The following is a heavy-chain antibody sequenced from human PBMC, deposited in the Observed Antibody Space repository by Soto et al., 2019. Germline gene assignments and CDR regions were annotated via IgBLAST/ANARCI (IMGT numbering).Heavy chain of an antibody. J-gene: IGHJ4*02. CDR1: GYTFTNYG. Sequence: ASVKVSCKASGYTFTNYGISWVRQAPGQGLEWMGWISAYNGNTNYAQKLQGRVTMTTDTSTSTAYMELRSLRSDDTAVYYCARETYYYDSSGSHFDYWGQGTLVTVSS. V-gene: IGHV1-18*01. CDR2: ISAYNGNT. CDR3: ARETYYYDSSGSHFDY. D-gene: IGHD3-22*01.